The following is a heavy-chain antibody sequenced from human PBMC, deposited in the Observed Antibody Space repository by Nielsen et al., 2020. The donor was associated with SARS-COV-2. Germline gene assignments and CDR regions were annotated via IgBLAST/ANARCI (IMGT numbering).Heavy chain of an antibody. CDR3: ARDRHSSSPYGMGV. CDR1: GGSISGYY. Sequence: SETLSLTCSVSGGSISGYYWSWIRQPPGKGLEWIGHIYYSGDTKYNPSLKSRVTISVDMSKNQFSLRLSSVTAADTAVYYCARDRHSSSPYGMGVWGQGTTVTVSS. CDR2: IYYSGDT. V-gene: IGHV4-59*01. D-gene: IGHD6-6*01. J-gene: IGHJ6*02.